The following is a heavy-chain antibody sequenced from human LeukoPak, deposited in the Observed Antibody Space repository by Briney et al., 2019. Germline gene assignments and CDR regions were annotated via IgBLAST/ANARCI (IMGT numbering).Heavy chain of an antibody. CDR3: ARGHYGLDC. Sequence: GGSLRLSCVGSEFTLNYYWMHWVRQAPGKGLEWVANIKEDGSEKYYVDSVKGRFTLSRDNAKNSLYLQMNSLRAEDTAVYYCARGHYGLDCWGQGTLVIVSS. CDR2: IKEDGSEK. V-gene: IGHV3-7*01. J-gene: IGHJ4*02. CDR1: EFTLNYYW. D-gene: IGHD4-17*01.